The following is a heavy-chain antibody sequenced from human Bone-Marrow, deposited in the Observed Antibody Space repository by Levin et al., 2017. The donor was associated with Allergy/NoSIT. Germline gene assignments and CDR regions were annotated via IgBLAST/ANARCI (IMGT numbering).Heavy chain of an antibody. J-gene: IGHJ3*02. Sequence: LSLTCAASGFTFSSYAMHWVRQAPGKGLEWVAVISYDGSNKYYADSVKGRFTISRDNSKNTLYLQMNSLRAEDTAVYYCARDHDGSSWYVAFDIWGQGTMVTVSS. CDR2: ISYDGSNK. CDR1: GFTFSSYA. CDR3: ARDHDGSSWYVAFDI. D-gene: IGHD6-13*01. V-gene: IGHV3-30-3*01.